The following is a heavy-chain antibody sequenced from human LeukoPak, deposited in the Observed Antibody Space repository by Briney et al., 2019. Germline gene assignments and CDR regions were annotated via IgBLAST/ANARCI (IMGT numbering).Heavy chain of an antibody. J-gene: IGHJ4*02. V-gene: IGHV3-7*04. CDR3: ARGGWYYGS. D-gene: IGHD6-19*01. CDR2: IKQDGSEK. Sequence: GGSLRLSCAASGFTFSGSWMTWVRQAPGKGLEWVANIKQDGSEKNCVDSVKGRFTISRDNAKNSLDLQMNSLRAEDTAVYYCARGGWYYGSWGQGIQVTVSS. CDR1: GFTFSGSW.